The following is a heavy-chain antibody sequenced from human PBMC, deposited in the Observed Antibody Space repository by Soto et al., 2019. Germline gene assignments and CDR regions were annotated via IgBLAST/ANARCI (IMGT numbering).Heavy chain of an antibody. CDR3: ASHLAGYSGYVFYY. V-gene: IGHV4-4*07. CDR2: IYTSGST. Sequence: QVQLQESGPGLVKPSETLSLTCTVSGGSISSYYWSWIRQPAGKGLEWIGRIYTSGSTNYNPSLKSRVTMSVDTSQNQSSLKLSSVTAADTAVYYCASHLAGYSGYVFYYWGQGTLVTVSS. D-gene: IGHD5-12*01. CDR1: GGSISSYY. J-gene: IGHJ4*02.